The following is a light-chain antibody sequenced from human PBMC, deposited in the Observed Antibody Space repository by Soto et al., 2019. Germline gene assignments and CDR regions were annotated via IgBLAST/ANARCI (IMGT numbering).Light chain of an antibody. Sequence: EVVLTQSPDTLSLPPGERATLSCRASQSISSYLALYQQKPGQAPRLLIYGASTRATGIPARFSGSGSGTEFTLTISSLQSEDFAVYYCQQYNNWPPWTFGQGTKVDIK. CDR3: QQYNNWPPWT. V-gene: IGKV3-15*01. CDR2: GAS. J-gene: IGKJ1*01. CDR1: QSISSY.